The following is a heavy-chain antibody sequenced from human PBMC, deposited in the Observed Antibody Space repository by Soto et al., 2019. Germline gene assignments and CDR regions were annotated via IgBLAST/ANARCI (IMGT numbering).Heavy chain of an antibody. J-gene: IGHJ6*02. V-gene: IGHV1-69*06. CDR3: ARGRGIAAAGTSVNYYYGMDV. D-gene: IGHD6-13*01. CDR2: IIPIFGTA. Sequence: GASVKVSCKASGGTFSSYAISWVRQAPGQGLEWVGGIIPIFGTANYAQKFQGRVTITADKSTSTAYMELSSLRSEDTAVYYCARGRGIAAAGTSVNYYYGMDVWGQGTTVTVSS. CDR1: GGTFSSYA.